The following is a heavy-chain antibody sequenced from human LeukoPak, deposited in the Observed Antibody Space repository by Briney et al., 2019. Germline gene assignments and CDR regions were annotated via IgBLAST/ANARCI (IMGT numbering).Heavy chain of an antibody. CDR3: TRGAGYGDAVRWYFDL. V-gene: IGHV3-48*02. Sequence: GGSLRLSCAASGFTFSTYSMNWVRQAPGKGLEWISHISTSSTTIYYADSVKGRFTISRDNAKNSLYLQMSSLGDEDTAIYYCTRGAGYGDAVRWYFDLWGRGTLVTVSS. D-gene: IGHD4-17*01. CDR1: GFTFSTYS. J-gene: IGHJ2*01. CDR2: ISTSSTTI.